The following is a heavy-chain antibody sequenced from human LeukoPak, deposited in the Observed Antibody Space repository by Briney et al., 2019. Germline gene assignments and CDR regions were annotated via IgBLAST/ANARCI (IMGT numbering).Heavy chain of an antibody. CDR1: GYSINNYW. J-gene: IGHJ4*02. Sequence: GESLKISCQGSGYSINNYWIAWVRQMPGKGLEWMGIIHSADSHTKYSPSFQGQVTISADKSISTAYLQWSGLKASDTAMYYCAGARHGDYRWDYWGQGTLVTVSS. V-gene: IGHV5-51*01. CDR3: AGARHGDYRWDY. D-gene: IGHD4-17*01. CDR2: IHSADSHT.